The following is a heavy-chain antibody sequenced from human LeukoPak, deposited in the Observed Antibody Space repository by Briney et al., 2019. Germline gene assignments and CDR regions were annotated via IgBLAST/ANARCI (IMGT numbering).Heavy chain of an antibody. Sequence: ASVKVSCKASGYTFTSYYMHWVRQAPGQGLEWMGIINPSGGSTSYAQKFQGRVTMTRDTSTSTVYMELSSLRSEDTAVYYCARVRTTGNSLGFMDYWGQGTLVTVSS. CDR1: GYTFTSYY. CDR3: ARVRTTGNSLGFMDY. V-gene: IGHV1-46*01. CDR2: INPSGGST. D-gene: IGHD4-4*01. J-gene: IGHJ4*02.